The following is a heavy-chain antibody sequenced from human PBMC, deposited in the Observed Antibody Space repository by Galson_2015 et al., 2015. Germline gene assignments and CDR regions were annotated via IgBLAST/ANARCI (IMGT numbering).Heavy chain of an antibody. D-gene: IGHD2-21*01. J-gene: IGHJ4*02. Sequence: SLRLSCAASGFTFSSYSMNWVRQAPGKGLEWVSYISSSSSTIYYADSVKGRFTISRDNAKNSLYLQMNSLRDEDTAVYYCARVDDRRSRKYCGGDCYYSPDYWGQGTLVTVSS. V-gene: IGHV3-48*02. CDR3: ARVDDRRSRKYCGGDCYYSPDY. CDR1: GFTFSSYS. CDR2: ISSSSSTI.